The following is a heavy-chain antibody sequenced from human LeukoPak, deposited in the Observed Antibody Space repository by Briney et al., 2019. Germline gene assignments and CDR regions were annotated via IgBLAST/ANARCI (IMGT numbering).Heavy chain of an antibody. CDR1: GFTFNRYE. D-gene: IGHD3-10*01. Sequence: GGSLRLSCAASGFTFNRYELYWVRQAPGKGLEWVAYISSGGTTIKYADSVKGQFTISRDDAKKSLYLKMKSLRAEDTAIYYCGAGRQFVGAFDIWGQGTLVTVSS. CDR2: ISSGGTTI. J-gene: IGHJ3*02. CDR3: GAGRQFVGAFDI. V-gene: IGHV3-48*03.